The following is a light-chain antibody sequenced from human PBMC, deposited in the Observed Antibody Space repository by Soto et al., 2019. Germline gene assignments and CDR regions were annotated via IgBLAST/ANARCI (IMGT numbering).Light chain of an antibody. V-gene: IGKV3-11*01. CDR2: DAS. CDR1: LSVSSY. CDR3: QQRQYWPPIT. Sequence: VVTQSPPTLSLSPGERATLSCRTSLSVSSYLAWYQQKPGQAPRLLIYDASNRATGIPARFTGSGSGTDFNLTISTLEPEDFAVYYCQQRQYWPPITFSQGTRLEI. J-gene: IGKJ5*01.